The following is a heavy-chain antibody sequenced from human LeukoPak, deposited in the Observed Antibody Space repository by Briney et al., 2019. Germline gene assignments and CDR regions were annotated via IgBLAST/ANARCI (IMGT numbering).Heavy chain of an antibody. V-gene: IGHV4-61*05. Sequence: SETLSLTCTVSGGSISNNNYYWAWIRQPPGKGLEWIGYIYYSGSTNYSPSLKSRVTISIDTSKNQFSLKLSSVTAADTAVFYCARSPLMPNNLYYFDYWGQGTLVTVSS. CDR2: IYYSGST. J-gene: IGHJ4*02. CDR3: ARSPLMPNNLYYFDY. CDR1: GGSISNNNYY. D-gene: IGHD1-14*01.